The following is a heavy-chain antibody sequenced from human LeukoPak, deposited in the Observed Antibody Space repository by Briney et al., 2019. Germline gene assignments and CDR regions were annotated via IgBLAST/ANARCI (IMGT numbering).Heavy chain of an antibody. CDR2: INPNNGGT. V-gene: IGHV1-2*06. J-gene: IGHJ6*03. CDR3: ARETRTAPDYYYYMDV. Sequence: ASVKVSCKTSGYTFTVYYMHWVRQAPGQGLEWMGRINPNNGGTNYAQKFQGRVTMTRDTSISTAYMELSRLRSDDTAVYYCARETRTAPDYYYYMDVWGKGTTVTVSS. CDR1: GYTFTVYY. D-gene: IGHD5-18*01.